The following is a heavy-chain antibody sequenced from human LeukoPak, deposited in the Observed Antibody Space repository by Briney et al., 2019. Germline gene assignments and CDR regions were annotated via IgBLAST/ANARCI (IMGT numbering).Heavy chain of an antibody. CDR2: IYYSGST. D-gene: IGHD5-12*01. J-gene: IGHJ6*03. CDR1: GGSISSSSYY. CDR3: ARELFLVATIPDHDPRPVVNPDYYYMDV. Sequence: PSETLSLTCTVSGGSISSSSYYWGWIRQPPGKGLEWIGSIYYSGSTYYNPSLKSRVTISVDTSKNQFSLKLSSVTAADTAVYYCARELFLVATIPDHDPRPVVNPDYYYMDVWGKGTTVTVSS. V-gene: IGHV4-39*07.